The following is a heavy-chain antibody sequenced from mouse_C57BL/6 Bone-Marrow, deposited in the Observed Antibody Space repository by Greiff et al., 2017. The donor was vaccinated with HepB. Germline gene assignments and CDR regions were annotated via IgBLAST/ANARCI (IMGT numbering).Heavy chain of an antibody. D-gene: IGHD4-1*01. CDR1: GYAFSSYW. CDR3: ARGGRWDDLDY. J-gene: IGHJ2*01. V-gene: IGHV1-80*01. Sequence: VQLLQSGAELVKPGASVKISCKASGYAFSSYWMTWVKQRPGKGLEWIGKIYPGDGDTNYNGKFKGKATLTADKSSSTAYMQLSSLTSEDSAVYCCARGGRWDDLDYWGQGTTLTVSS. CDR2: IYPGDGDT.